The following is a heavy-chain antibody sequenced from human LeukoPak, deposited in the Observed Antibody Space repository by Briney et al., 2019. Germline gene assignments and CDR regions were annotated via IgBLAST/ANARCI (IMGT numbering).Heavy chain of an antibody. CDR2: INGDGSSI. CDR1: GFSTNSYW. D-gene: IGHD3-10*01. J-gene: IGHJ5*02. Sequence: GGSLRFSCAASGFSTNSYWMHWARQAPGKGLVWVARINGDGSSINYADSVKGRFTISRDNAKNTLYLQMNSLRVEDTAVYYCARGRGPYGWFDPWGQGTLVTVSS. V-gene: IGHV3-74*01. CDR3: ARGRGPYGWFDP.